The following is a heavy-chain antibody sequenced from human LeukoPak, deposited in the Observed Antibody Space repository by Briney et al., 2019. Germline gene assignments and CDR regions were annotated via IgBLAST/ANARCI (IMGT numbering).Heavy chain of an antibody. Sequence: GRSLRLSCAASGFAFSSYAMYWVRQAPGKGLEWVAVISYDESNKYYADSLEGRFTISRDNSKNTLYLQMNSLRAEDTAVYYCAKEEQYSYAIWGQGTLVTVSS. CDR3: AKEEQYSYAI. V-gene: IGHV3-30-3*01. D-gene: IGHD5-18*01. CDR1: GFAFSSYA. CDR2: ISYDESNK. J-gene: IGHJ4*02.